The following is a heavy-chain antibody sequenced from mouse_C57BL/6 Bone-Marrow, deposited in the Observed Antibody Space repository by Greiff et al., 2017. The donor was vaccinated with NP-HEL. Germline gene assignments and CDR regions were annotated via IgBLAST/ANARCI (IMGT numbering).Heavy chain of an antibody. CDR2: ISNGGGST. Sequence: EVHLVESGGGLVQPGGSLKLSCAASGFTFSDYYMYWVRQTPEKRLEWVAYISNGGGSTYYPDTVKGRFIISRDNAKNTLYLQMSRLKSEDTAMYYCARQATAQATFSFAYWGQGTLVTVSA. CDR1: GFTFSDYY. J-gene: IGHJ3*01. V-gene: IGHV5-12*01. D-gene: IGHD3-2*02. CDR3: ARQATAQATFSFAY.